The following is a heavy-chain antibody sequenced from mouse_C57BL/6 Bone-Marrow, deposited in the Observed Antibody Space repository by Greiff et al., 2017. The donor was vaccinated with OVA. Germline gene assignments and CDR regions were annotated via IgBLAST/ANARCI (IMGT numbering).Heavy chain of an antibody. V-gene: IGHV14-3*02. CDR1: GFNIKDTY. CDR3: ARPRSSCAMDY. J-gene: IGHJ4*01. Sequence: EVQLQQSGAELVKPGASVKLSCTASGFNIKDTYMHWVKQRPEQGLEWIGRIDPANGNTKYDPKFQGKATITADTSSNTAYLQLSSLTSEDTAVYYCARPRSSCAMDYWGQGTSVTVSS. D-gene: IGHD1-1*01. CDR2: IDPANGNT.